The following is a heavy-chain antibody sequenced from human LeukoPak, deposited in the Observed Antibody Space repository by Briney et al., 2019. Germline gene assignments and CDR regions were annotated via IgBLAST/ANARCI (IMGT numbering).Heavy chain of an antibody. CDR3: ARDGKEMRVVPAAIDY. D-gene: IGHD2-2*01. CDR1: GYTLTSYY. Sequence: ASVKVSCKASGYTLTSYYMHWVRQAPGQGLEWMGIINPSGGSTSYAQKFQGRVTMTRDMSTSTVYMELSSLRSEDTAVYYCARDGKEMRVVPAAIDYWGQGTLVTVSS. V-gene: IGHV1-46*01. J-gene: IGHJ4*02. CDR2: INPSGGST.